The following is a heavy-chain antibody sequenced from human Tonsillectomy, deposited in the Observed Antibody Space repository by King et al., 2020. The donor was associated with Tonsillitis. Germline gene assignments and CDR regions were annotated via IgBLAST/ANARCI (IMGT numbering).Heavy chain of an antibody. CDR2: ISYDGSNK. J-gene: IGHJ4*02. D-gene: IGHD3-22*01. V-gene: IGHV3-30*18. Sequence: VQLVESGGGVVQPGRSLRLSCAASGFTFSTYGMHWVGKAPGKRLEWVAVISYDGSNKHYADSVKGRFTISRDNSKNTVYLQMNSLRAEETAVYYCGKDWDSSGYYITGEYWGQGTLVTVS. CDR1: GFTFSTYG. CDR3: GKDWDSSGYYITGEY.